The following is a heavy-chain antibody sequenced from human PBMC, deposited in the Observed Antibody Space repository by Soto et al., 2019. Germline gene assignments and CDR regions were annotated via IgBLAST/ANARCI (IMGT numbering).Heavy chain of an antibody. J-gene: IGHJ4*02. CDR3: ARDTDGLHY. CDR2: ISTDGSIT. Sequence: GGSLRLSWAASGLIFSNYRMHWVRQAPGKGLVWVSCISTDGSITNYADSVKGRFTVSRDNAKNTLYLQMNSLRAEDTALYYCARDTDGLHYWSQGTMDTVSS. V-gene: IGHV3-74*01. CDR1: GLIFSNYR.